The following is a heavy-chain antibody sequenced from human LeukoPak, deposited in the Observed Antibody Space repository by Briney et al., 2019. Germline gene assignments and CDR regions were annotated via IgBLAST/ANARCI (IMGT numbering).Heavy chain of an antibody. J-gene: IGHJ4*02. CDR2: ISGSGGST. Sequence: GGSLRLSCAASGFTFSSYGMSWVRQAPGKGLEWVSAISGSGGSTYFADSVKGRFTISRDNSKNTLSLQMNSLRGEDTAVYYCAKQIAAAGYNYFDYWGQGTLVTVSS. CDR3: AKQIAAAGYNYFDY. CDR1: GFTFSSYG. V-gene: IGHV3-23*01. D-gene: IGHD6-13*01.